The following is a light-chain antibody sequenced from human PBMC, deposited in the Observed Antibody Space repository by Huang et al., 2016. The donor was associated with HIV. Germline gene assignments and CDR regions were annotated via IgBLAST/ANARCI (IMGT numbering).Light chain of an antibody. CDR1: QSIGNS. J-gene: IGKJ1*01. V-gene: IGKV1-NL1*01. CDR3: QQYHSLPWT. Sequence: DIQMTQSPSSLSASVGDRVTITCRASQSIGNSLAWYQQKPEKSPRLLLYATSTLESGVPSRFSGSGSGTHYTLTINPLQPEDIASYYCQQYHSLPWTFGQGTKVEIK. CDR2: ATS.